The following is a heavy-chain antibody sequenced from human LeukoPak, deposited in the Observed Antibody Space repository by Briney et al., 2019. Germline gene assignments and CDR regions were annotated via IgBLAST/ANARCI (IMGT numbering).Heavy chain of an antibody. CDR1: GVSISSYY. D-gene: IGHD3-10*01. J-gene: IGHJ3*02. CDR3: AKSNGYGLVDI. V-gene: IGHV4-59*04. CDR2: IFYSGGT. Sequence: SETLSLTCTVSGVSISSYYWGWIRQTPGKGLEWIGNIFYSGGTYYSPSLTSRVTISLDTSRNQFSLKLNSVTAADTAVYYCAKSNGYGLVDIWGQGTMVTVSS.